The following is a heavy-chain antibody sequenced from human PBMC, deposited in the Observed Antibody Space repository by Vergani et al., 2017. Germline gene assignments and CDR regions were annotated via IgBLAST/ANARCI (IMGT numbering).Heavy chain of an antibody. V-gene: IGHV5-51*01. CDR1: GYSFTSYW. J-gene: IGHJ4*02. Sequence: EVQLVQSGAEVKKPGESLKISCKGSGYSFTSYWIGWVRQMPGKGLEWMGIIYPGDSDTRYSPSFQGQVTISADKSISTAYLQWSGLKASDTAMYYCARHPYCSGCSCYSRYFDYWGQGTLVTVSS. D-gene: IGHD2-15*01. CDR3: ARHPYCSGCSCYSRYFDY. CDR2: IYPGDSDT.